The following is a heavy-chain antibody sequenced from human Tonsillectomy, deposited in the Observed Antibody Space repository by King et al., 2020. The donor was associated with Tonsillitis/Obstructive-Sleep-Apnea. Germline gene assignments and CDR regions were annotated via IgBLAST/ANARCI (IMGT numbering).Heavy chain of an antibody. CDR3: ARDQDSSNYYYYYGMDV. CDR2: IIPILGIA. D-gene: IGHD4-11*01. V-gene: IGHV1-69*10. Sequence: QLVQSGAEVKKPGSSVKVSCKTSGGTFSNYAISWVRQAPGQGLEWMGGIIPILGIANYAQKFQGRVTITADKSTSTAYMELSRLRYEDTAAYYCARDQDSSNYYYYYGMDVWGQGTTVTVSS. CDR1: GGTFSNYA. J-gene: IGHJ6*02.